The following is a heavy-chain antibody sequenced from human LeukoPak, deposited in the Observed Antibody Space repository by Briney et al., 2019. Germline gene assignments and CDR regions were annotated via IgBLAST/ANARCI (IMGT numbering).Heavy chain of an antibody. J-gene: IGHJ4*02. CDR2: ISGSGGST. CDR1: GFTFSSYA. CDR3: ANSHQATASPRGFDY. Sequence: GGSLRLSCAASGFTFSSYAMSWVRQAPGKGLEWVSAISGSGGSTYYADSVKGRFTISRDNSKNTLYLQMNSLRAEDTAVYYCANSHQATASPRGFDYWGQGTLVTVSS. V-gene: IGHV3-23*01. D-gene: IGHD3-16*01.